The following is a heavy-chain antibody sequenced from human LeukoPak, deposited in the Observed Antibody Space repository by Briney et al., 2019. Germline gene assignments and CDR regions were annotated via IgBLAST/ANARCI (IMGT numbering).Heavy chain of an antibody. CDR1: GGSISSYY. D-gene: IGHD6-25*01. J-gene: IGHJ3*02. CDR2: NYYSGST. Sequence: SETLSLTCTVSGGSISSYYWSWIRQPPGKGLEWIGYNYYSGSTNYNPSLKSRVTISVDTSKNQFSLKLSSVTAADTAVYYCARGGIAAGSDAFDIWGQGTMVTVSS. CDR3: ARGGIAAGSDAFDI. V-gene: IGHV4-59*01.